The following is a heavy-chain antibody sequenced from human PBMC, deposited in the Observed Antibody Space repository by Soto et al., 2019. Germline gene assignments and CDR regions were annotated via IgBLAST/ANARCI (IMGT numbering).Heavy chain of an antibody. V-gene: IGHV1-18*01. Sequence: QVPLVQSGAEVKKPGASVKVSCKASGYTFTSYGISWVRQAPGQGLEWMGWISAYNGNTNYAQKLQGRVTMTTDTSTSTAYMELRSLRSDDTAVYYCARETPGPHSKSNWFDPWGQGTLVTVSS. J-gene: IGHJ5*02. CDR3: ARETPGPHSKSNWFDP. CDR2: ISAYNGNT. D-gene: IGHD2-15*01. CDR1: GYTFTSYG.